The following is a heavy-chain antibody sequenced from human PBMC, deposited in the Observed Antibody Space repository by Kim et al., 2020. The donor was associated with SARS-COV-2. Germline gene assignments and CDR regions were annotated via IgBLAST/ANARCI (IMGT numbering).Heavy chain of an antibody. Sequence: GGSLRLSCAASGFTFSSQAMSWVRQTPGKGLEWVSAISGGGGSTYYADSVKGRFTISRDNSRNTLYLQMNSLRAEDTAVYYCALSGGWADTWGEGTLVTVSS. CDR1: GFTFSSQA. CDR2: ISGGGGST. J-gene: IGHJ1*01. D-gene: IGHD6-19*01. CDR3: ALSGGWADT. V-gene: IGHV3-23*01.